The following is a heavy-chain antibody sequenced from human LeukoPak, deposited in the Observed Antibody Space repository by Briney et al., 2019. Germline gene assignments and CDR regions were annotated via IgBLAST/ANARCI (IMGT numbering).Heavy chain of an antibody. CDR2: IYPGDSDT. Sequence: GESLQISCKGSGYSFTSYWIGWVRPMPGKGLEWMGIIYPGDSDTRYSPSFQGQVTISADKSISTAYLQWSSLKASDTAMYYCARHGGGFIAAGGTNWFDPWGQGTLVTVSS. J-gene: IGHJ5*02. D-gene: IGHD6-13*01. CDR3: ARHGGGFIAAGGTNWFDP. CDR1: GYSFTSYW. V-gene: IGHV5-51*01.